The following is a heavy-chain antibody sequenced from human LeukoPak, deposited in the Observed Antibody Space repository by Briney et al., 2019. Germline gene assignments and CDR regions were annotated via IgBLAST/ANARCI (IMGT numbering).Heavy chain of an antibody. CDR3: ASRCGLRYCSSKHY. J-gene: IGHJ4*02. V-gene: IGHV3-30-3*01. Sequence: PGGSLILSCAASGFTFSSYAMHWVRQAPGKGLEWVAVISYDGSNKYYADSVKGRFTISRDNSKNTLYLQMNSLRAEDTAVYYCASRCGLRYCSSKHYWGEGPLVSVSS. D-gene: IGHD2-2*01. CDR1: GFTFSSYA. CDR2: ISYDGSNK.